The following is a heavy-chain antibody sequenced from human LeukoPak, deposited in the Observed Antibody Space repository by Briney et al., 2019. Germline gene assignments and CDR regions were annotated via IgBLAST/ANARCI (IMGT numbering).Heavy chain of an antibody. D-gene: IGHD3-3*01. V-gene: IGHV4-39*01. Sequence: SETLSLTCTVSGGSISSSSYYWGWIRQPPGKGLEWIGSIYYSGSTYYNPSLKSRVTISVDTSKNQFSLKLSSVTAADTAVYYCASGLIILYYFDYWGQGTLVTVSS. J-gene: IGHJ4*02. CDR2: IYYSGST. CDR1: GGSISSSSYY. CDR3: ASGLIILYYFDY.